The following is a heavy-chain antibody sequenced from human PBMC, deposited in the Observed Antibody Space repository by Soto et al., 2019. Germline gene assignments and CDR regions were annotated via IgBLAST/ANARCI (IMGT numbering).Heavy chain of an antibody. CDR3: ARDPGDWSGDY. CDR1: GFTFSSYA. D-gene: IGHD3-9*01. Sequence: GSLRLSCAASGFTFSSYAMHWVRQAPGKGLEWVTLISYDGNNKYYADSVKGRFTISRDNYKNTLYLQMNSLRAEDTAVYYCARDPGDWSGDYWGQGTQVTVSS. V-gene: IGHV3-30-3*01. CDR2: ISYDGNNK. J-gene: IGHJ4*02.